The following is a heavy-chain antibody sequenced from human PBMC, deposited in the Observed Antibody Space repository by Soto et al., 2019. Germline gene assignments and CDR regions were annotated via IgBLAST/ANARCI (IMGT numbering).Heavy chain of an antibody. CDR3: ARWGTAGGLAV. D-gene: IGHD3-16*01. J-gene: IGHJ1*01. CDR2: TSYDGSDK. Sequence: QVQLVESGGGVVQPGSSLRVSCVGSGFTFRSYVIHWVRQAPGKGLEWVALTSYDGSDKYYDDSVRGRFTISRDNSRNTVDIKMDSLRVEDTALYYSARWGTAGGLAVWGQGTRVSVSS. CDR1: GFTFRSYV. V-gene: IGHV3-33*05.